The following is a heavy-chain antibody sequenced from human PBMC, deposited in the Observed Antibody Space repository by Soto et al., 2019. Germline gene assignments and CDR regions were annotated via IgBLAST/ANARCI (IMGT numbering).Heavy chain of an antibody. CDR2: IYYSGST. D-gene: IGHD3-10*01. Sequence: PSETLSLTCTVSGGSISSGGYYWSWIRQHPGKGLEWIGYIYYSGSTYYNPSLKSRVTTSVDTSKNQFSLKLSSVTAADTAVYYCARDPDTAGGMDVWGQGTTVTVSS. CDR3: ARDPDTAGGMDV. CDR1: GGSISSGGYY. V-gene: IGHV4-31*03. J-gene: IGHJ6*02.